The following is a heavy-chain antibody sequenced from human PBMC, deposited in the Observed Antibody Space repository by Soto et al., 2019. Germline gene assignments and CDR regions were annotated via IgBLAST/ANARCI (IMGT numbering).Heavy chain of an antibody. Sequence: EVQLVESGGGLVKPGGSLRLSCAAFGFTFSSYSMNWVRQAPGKGLEWVSSISSSSSYIYYADSVKGRFTISRDNAKNSLYLQMNSLRAEDTAVYYCARGTGLTYYYDSSGYYEDYWGQGTLVTVSS. J-gene: IGHJ4*02. CDR1: GFTFSSYS. D-gene: IGHD3-22*01. V-gene: IGHV3-21*01. CDR3: ARGTGLTYYYDSSGYYEDY. CDR2: ISSSSSYI.